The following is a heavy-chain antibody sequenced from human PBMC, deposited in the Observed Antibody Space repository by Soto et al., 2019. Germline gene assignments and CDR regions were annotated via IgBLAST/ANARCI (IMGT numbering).Heavy chain of an antibody. V-gene: IGHV3-23*01. Sequence: PGGSLRLSCAASGCTFSSYAMSWVRQAPGRGLEWVSAISGSGGSTYYADSVKARFTISRDNSKNTLYPQMNSLRAEDTAVYYCAKRTTAMPTDYFEYWGQGTLVAVSS. CDR3: AKRTTAMPTDYFEY. D-gene: IGHD2-2*01. CDR1: GCTFSSYA. J-gene: IGHJ4*02. CDR2: ISGSGGST.